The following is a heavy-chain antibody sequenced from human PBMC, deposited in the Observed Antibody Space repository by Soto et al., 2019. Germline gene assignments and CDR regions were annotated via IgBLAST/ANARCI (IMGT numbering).Heavy chain of an antibody. CDR1: GGSISSYY. V-gene: IGHV4-59*08. CDR2: IYYSGST. J-gene: IGHJ4*02. Sequence: SETLSLTCTVSGGSISSYYWSWIRQPPGKGLEWIGYIYYSGSTNYNPSLKSRVTISVDTSKNQFSLKLSSVTAADTAVYHCARHGWQVLPCFDYWGQGILVTVSS. D-gene: IGHD2-15*01. CDR3: ARHGWQVLPCFDY.